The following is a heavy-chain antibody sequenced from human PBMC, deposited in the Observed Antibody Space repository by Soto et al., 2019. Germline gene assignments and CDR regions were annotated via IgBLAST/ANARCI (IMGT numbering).Heavy chain of an antibody. Sequence: LRLSCAASGFTFSSYWMTWVRQAPGKGLEWVANIKQSGSETYYVDSVKGRFTISRDDAKNSLYLQMNTLRAEDTAVYYCARGYSIDYWGQGTLVTVS. CDR3: ARGYSIDY. V-gene: IGHV3-7*03. D-gene: IGHD5-18*01. CDR2: IKQSGSET. J-gene: IGHJ4*02. CDR1: GFTFSSYW.